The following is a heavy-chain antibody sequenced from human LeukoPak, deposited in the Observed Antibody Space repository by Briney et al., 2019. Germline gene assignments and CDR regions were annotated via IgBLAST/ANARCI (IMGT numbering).Heavy chain of an antibody. Sequence: PGRFLRLSCAASGFAFNTYAMHWVRQAPGQGLEWVALIWHDGSHKFYSNSVRGQFTISRDNSKNTVSLQMNNLRPEDTAVYYWARKFFVSGSYPDFWAKGTLVTVSS. CDR1: GFAFNTYA. CDR3: ARKFFVSGSYPDF. CDR2: IWHDGSHK. D-gene: IGHD3-10*01. J-gene: IGHJ4*02. V-gene: IGHV3-33*01.